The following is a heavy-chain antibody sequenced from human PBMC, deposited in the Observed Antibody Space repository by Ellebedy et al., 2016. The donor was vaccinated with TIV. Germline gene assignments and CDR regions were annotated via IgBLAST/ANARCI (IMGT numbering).Heavy chain of an antibody. V-gene: IGHV5-10-1*01. CDR1: GYSFTSYW. Sequence: GESLKISCKGSGYSFTSYWISWVRQMPGKGLEWMVRIDPSDSYTNHSPSFQGHVTISADKSISTAYLQWSSLKASDTAMYYCASAGDYVGGFDYWGQGTLVTVSS. D-gene: IGHD4-17*01. CDR2: IDPSDSYT. J-gene: IGHJ4*02. CDR3: ASAGDYVGGFDY.